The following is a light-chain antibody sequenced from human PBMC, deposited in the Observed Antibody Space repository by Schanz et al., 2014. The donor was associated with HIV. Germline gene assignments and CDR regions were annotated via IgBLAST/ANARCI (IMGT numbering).Light chain of an antibody. CDR2: VNSDVGH. CDR1: SGHSTYV. J-gene: IGLJ3*02. Sequence: QSVLTQSSSASASLGASVKLTCTLSSGHSTYVIAWHQQQPGKGPRFLMKVNSDVGHTKGDGIPDRFSGSSSGAERYLTISSLQSEDEADYYCQTWGTGIQVFGGGTKLTVL. CDR3: QTWGTGIQV. V-gene: IGLV4-69*02.